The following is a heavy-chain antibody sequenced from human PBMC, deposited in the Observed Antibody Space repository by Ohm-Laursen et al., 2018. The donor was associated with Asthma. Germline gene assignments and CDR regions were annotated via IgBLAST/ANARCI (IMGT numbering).Heavy chain of an antibody. CDR3: ARLDWAQSMFDS. CDR2: MFSSGGA. V-gene: IGHV4-59*02. D-gene: IGHD3-9*01. CDR1: GGSVSGYY. J-gene: IGHJ4*02. Sequence: GTLSLTWDVSGGSVSGYYWSWVRQPPGRELEWIAYMFSSGGANYNPSLKSRVTLSTDTSKNQVSLRLSSVTAADTALYFCARLDWAQSMFDSWGQGTLVTVSS.